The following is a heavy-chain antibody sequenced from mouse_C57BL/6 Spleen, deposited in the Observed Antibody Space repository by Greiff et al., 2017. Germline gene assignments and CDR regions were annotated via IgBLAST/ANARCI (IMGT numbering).Heavy chain of an antibody. CDR3: AAFITTVEDWFAY. J-gene: IGHJ3*01. CDR1: GYTFTSYD. Sequence: VQLVESGPELVKPGASVKLSCKASGYTFTSYDINWVKQRPGQGLEWIGWIYPRDGSTKYNEKFKGKATLTVDTSSSTAYMELHSLTSEDSAVYFCAAFITTVEDWFAYWGQGTLVTVSA. CDR2: IYPRDGST. D-gene: IGHD1-1*01. V-gene: IGHV1-85*01.